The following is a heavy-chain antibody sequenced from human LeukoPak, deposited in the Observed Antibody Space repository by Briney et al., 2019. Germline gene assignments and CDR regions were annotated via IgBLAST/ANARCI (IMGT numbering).Heavy chain of an antibody. CDR3: ATYRQVLLPFES. D-gene: IGHD5-18*01. CDR2: ITSNGDGT. Sequence: TGGSLRLPCAASGFIFSNYAMSWVRQTPGKGLEWVSVITSNGDGTYDADSVKGRFTISRDNSKNTLYLQMNSLRAEDTAVYYCATYRQVLLPFESWGQGTLVTVSS. V-gene: IGHV3-23*01. CDR1: GFIFSNYA. J-gene: IGHJ4*02.